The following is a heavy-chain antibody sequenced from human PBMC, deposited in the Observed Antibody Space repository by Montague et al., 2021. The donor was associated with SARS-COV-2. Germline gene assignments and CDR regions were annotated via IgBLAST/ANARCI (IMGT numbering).Heavy chain of an antibody. CDR1: GFSLSTRGMS. J-gene: IGHJ4*02. CDR3: ARIYYGSVNCPLDY. D-gene: IGHD3-10*01. V-gene: IGHV2-70*11. Sequence: PALVKPTQTLTLTCTSSGFSLSTRGMSVSWIRQPPGKALEWLARIDWGDDKYYSTSLKTRLTITKDTSKNQVVLTMTNMDPVDTATYYCARIYYGSVNCPLDYWGQGTLVTVSS. CDR2: IDWGDDK.